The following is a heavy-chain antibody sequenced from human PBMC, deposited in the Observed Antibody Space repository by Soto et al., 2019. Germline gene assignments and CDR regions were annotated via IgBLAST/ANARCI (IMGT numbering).Heavy chain of an antibody. D-gene: IGHD3-22*01. J-gene: IGHJ5*02. CDR2: IYPNGNT. Sequence: QVQLQESGPGLVKPSGTLSLTCAVSGGSINNNNWWSWVRQPPGKGLEWIGEIYPNGNTNYNPSLKSRVTVSLDTFKNQFSLKLTSVTAADTAVYYCVGSGYCGVQHWFDPWGQGTLVTVSS. CDR1: GGSINNNNW. CDR3: VGSGYCGVQHWFDP. V-gene: IGHV4-4*02.